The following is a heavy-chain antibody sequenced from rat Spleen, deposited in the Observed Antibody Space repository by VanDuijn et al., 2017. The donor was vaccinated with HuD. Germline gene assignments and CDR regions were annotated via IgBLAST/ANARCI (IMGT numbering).Heavy chain of an antibody. CDR2: ISYEGSST. D-gene: IGHD1-11*01. V-gene: IGHV5-22*01. J-gene: IGHJ2*01. CDR3: ARHRNYGGIPFDY. CDR1: GFTFSDYN. Sequence: EVQLVESGGGLVQPGRSLKLSCAASGFTFSDYNMAWVRQAPKKGLEWVASISYEGSSTYYGDSVKGRFTFSRDNAKSTLYLQMDSLRSEDTATYYCARHRNYGGIPFDYWGQGVMVTVSS.